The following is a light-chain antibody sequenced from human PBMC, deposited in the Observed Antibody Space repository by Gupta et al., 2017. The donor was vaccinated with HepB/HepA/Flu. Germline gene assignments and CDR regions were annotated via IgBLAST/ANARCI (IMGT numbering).Light chain of an antibody. CDR1: ESVAYN. CDR3: QQYHKSAT. Sequence: EIVMTQSPATLSVSPGERVSLSCRASESVAYNLARYQQNPGQAPRRLIYGASTRATGIPARLSGGGSGTEFTITSSGLQSEDLAIYYCQQYHKSATFGQGTKVEIK. J-gene: IGKJ1*01. V-gene: IGKV3-15*01. CDR2: GAS.